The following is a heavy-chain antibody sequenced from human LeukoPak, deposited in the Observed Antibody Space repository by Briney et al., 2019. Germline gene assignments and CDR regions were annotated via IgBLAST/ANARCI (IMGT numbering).Heavy chain of an antibody. J-gene: IGHJ6*03. D-gene: IGHD2-15*01. V-gene: IGHV3-21*04. CDR3: ARVLRYCSGGSCYSGGLGYMDV. Sequence: GGSLRLSCAASGFTFSSYSMKWVRQAPGKGLEWVSSVSTSSIYIYYADSVKGRFTISRDNAKNSLFLQMNSLRAEDTAVYYCARVLRYCSGGSCYSGGLGYMDVWGKGTTVTISS. CDR2: VSTSSIYI. CDR1: GFTFSSYS.